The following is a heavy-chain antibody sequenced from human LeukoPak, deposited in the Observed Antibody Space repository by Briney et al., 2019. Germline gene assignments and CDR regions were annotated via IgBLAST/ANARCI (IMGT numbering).Heavy chain of an antibody. Sequence: GRSLRLSCAASGFTFSSYGMHWVRQAPGKGLEWVAVISYDGSNKYYADSVKGRFTISRDNSKNTLYLQMNSLRAEDTAVYYCARDSRRPFDYWGQGTLVTVSS. CDR3: ARDSRRPFDY. J-gene: IGHJ4*02. CDR2: ISYDGSNK. CDR1: GFTFSSYG. V-gene: IGHV3-30*03.